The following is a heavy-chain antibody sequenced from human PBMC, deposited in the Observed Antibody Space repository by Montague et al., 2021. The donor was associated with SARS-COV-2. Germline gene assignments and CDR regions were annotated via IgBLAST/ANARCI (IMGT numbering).Heavy chain of an antibody. V-gene: IGHV3-9*01. CDR2: ISWNSGSI. CDR1: GFTFDDYA. CDR3: AKLSIYGSGSYDKGDAFDI. D-gene: IGHD3-10*01. Sequence: SLRLSCAASGFTFDDYAMHWVRQAPGKGLEWVSGISWNSGSIGYADSVKGRFTISRDNAKNSLYPQMNSLRAEDTALYYCAKLSIYGSGSYDKGDAFDIWGQGTMVTVSS. J-gene: IGHJ3*02.